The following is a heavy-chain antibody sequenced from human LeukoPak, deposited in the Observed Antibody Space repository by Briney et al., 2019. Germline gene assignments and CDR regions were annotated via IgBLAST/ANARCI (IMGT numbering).Heavy chain of an antibody. CDR2: IYTSGST. V-gene: IGHV4-4*07. D-gene: IGHD5-24*01. Sequence: SETLSLTCTVSGGSISSYYWSWIRQPAGKGLEWIGRIYTSGSTNYNPSLKSRVTMSVDTSKNQFSLKLSSVTAADTAVYYCARYTKGERDGYKSYYYYYMDVWGKGTTVTVSS. CDR3: ARYTKGERDGYKSYYYYYMDV. J-gene: IGHJ6*03. CDR1: GGSISSYY.